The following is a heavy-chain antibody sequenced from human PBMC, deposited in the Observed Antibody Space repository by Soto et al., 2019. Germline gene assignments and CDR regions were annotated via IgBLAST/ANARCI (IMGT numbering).Heavy chain of an antibody. CDR1: GYSISSSDW. CDR3: ARREIQGPIDY. J-gene: IGHJ4*02. Sequence: QVQLQESGPGLVKPSDTLSLTCAVSGYSISSSDWWGWIRQPPGKGLEWIGYIYYSGTTYYNPSLKSRVTIAVDTSKNQFSLKLTSVTAVDTAVYYCARREIQGPIDYWGQGTLVTVSS. D-gene: IGHD1-26*01. V-gene: IGHV4-28*01. CDR2: IYYSGTT.